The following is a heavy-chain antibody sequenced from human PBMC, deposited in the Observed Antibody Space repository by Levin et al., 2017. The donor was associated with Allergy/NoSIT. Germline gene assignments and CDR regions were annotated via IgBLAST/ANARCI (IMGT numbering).Heavy chain of an antibody. CDR2: IYYSGST. Sequence: PSETLSLTCTVSGGSVSSGSYYWSWIRQPPGKGLEWIGYIYYSGSTNYNPSLKSRVTISVDTSKNQFPLKLSSVTAADTAVYYCARARITMVRGVISTYYDGMDVWGQGTTVTVSS. J-gene: IGHJ6*02. D-gene: IGHD3-10*01. V-gene: IGHV4-61*01. CDR1: GGSVSSGSYY. CDR3: ARARITMVRGVISTYYDGMDV.